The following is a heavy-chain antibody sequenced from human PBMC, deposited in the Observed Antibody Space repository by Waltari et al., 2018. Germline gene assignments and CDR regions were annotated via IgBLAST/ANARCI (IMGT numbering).Heavy chain of an antibody. Sequence: QVQLQESGPGLVKPSETLSLTCTVSGGSISSHYWSWIRQPPGKGLEWIGYIYYSGSTNDNPSLKSRVTISVDTSKNQFSLKLSSVTAADTAVYYCASLLTGYYYDSSGYWYFDLWGRGTLVTVSS. D-gene: IGHD3-22*01. V-gene: IGHV4-59*11. CDR3: ASLLTGYYYDSSGYWYFDL. J-gene: IGHJ2*01. CDR2: IYYSGST. CDR1: GGSISSHY.